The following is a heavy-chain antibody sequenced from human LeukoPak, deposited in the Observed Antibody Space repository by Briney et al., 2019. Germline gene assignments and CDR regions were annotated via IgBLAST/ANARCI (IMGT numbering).Heavy chain of an antibody. V-gene: IGHV3-53*05. CDR2: ISSAGGT. CDR3: AKDQDIVVVPAAKGYYYYGMDV. Sequence: GGSLRLSCAASGFIVSSEYLAWVRQAPGKGLEWISVISSAGGTYYADSVKGRFTISRDNSKNTLYLQMNSLRAEDTAVYYCAKDQDIVVVPAAKGYYYYGMDVWGQGTTVTVSS. CDR1: GFIVSSEY. D-gene: IGHD2-2*01. J-gene: IGHJ6*02.